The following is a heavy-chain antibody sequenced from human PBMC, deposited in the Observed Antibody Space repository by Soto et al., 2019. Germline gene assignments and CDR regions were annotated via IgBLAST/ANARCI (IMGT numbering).Heavy chain of an antibody. D-gene: IGHD1-1*01. CDR2: ISAHNGNT. CDR1: GYAFTTYG. CDR3: ARGRYGDY. J-gene: IGHJ4*02. V-gene: IGHV1-18*01. Sequence: QVHLVQSGAEVKKPGASVKVSCKGSGYAFTTYGITWVRQAPGQGLERKGWISAHNGNTNYAQKLQGRVTVTRDTSTSTAYMELRSLRSDDTAVYYWARGRYGDYWGQGALVTVSS.